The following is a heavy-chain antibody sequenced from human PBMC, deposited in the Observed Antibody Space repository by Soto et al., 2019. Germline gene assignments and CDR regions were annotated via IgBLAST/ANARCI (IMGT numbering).Heavy chain of an antibody. Sequence: EVQLVESGGGLVQPGRSLRLSCAASGFTFDDYAMHWVRQAPGKGLEWVSGISWNSGSIGYADSVKGRFTISRDNAKNSLYLQMNSLRAEDTALYYCAKDNAWGSSSSLGVGYWGQGTLVTVSS. V-gene: IGHV3-9*01. CDR2: ISWNSGSI. J-gene: IGHJ4*02. D-gene: IGHD5-18*01. CDR3: AKDNAWGSSSSLGVGY. CDR1: GFTFDDYA.